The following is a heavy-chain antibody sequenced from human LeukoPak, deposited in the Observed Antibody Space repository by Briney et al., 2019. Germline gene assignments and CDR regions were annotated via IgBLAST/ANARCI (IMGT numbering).Heavy chain of an antibody. Sequence: GWSLRLSCAASGFTFSSYEMNWVRQAPGKGLEWVSYFSSSSSTIYYADSVKGRFTISRDNAKNSLYLQMNSLRAEDTALYYCARDTHLQYSAFDIWGQGTMVTVSS. V-gene: IGHV3-48*01. J-gene: IGHJ3*02. CDR2: FSSSSSTI. D-gene: IGHD6-6*01. CDR3: ARDTHLQYSAFDI. CDR1: GFTFSSYE.